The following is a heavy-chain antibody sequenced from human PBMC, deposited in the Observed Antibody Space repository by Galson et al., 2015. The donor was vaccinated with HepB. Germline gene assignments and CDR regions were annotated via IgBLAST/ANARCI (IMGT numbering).Heavy chain of an antibody. Sequence: SCKASGYTFADYYMHWVRQAPGQGPEWMGRINPKSGGTNFAQKFQGRVTLTRDTSIRTAYMELSRLRSDDTALYFCARELPYSTSWSPYFDYWGQGALVTVSS. D-gene: IGHD6-13*01. J-gene: IGHJ4*02. CDR3: ARELPYSTSWSPYFDY. CDR1: GYTFADYY. CDR2: INPKSGGT. V-gene: IGHV1-2*06.